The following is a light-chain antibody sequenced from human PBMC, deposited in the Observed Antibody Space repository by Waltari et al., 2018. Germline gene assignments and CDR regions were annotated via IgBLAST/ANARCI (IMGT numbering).Light chain of an antibody. CDR3: SSYTSSSTYV. CDR1: SSYIGAYNY. CDR2: EVS. Sequence: QSALTQPASVSGSPGQSITISCSGTSSYIGAYNYVSWFQQHPGKVPKLIIYEVSNRPPGISNRFSGSKSGNTASLTISRLQAEDEADYYCSSYTSSSTYVFGTGTRVTVL. J-gene: IGLJ1*01. V-gene: IGLV2-14*01.